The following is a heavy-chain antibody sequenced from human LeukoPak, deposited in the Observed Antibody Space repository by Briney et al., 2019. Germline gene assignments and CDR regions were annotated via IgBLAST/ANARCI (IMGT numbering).Heavy chain of an antibody. CDR3: AKDLGAIAAAGKNKFYDAFDI. J-gene: IGHJ3*02. V-gene: IGHV3-30*02. CDR2: IRYDGSNK. CDR1: GFTFSSYG. Sequence: GGSLRLSCAASGFTFSSYGMHWVRQAPGKGLEWVAFIRYDGSNKYYADSVKGRFTISRDNSKNTLYLQMNSLRAEDTAVYYCAKDLGAIAAAGKNKFYDAFDIWGQGTMVTVSS. D-gene: IGHD6-13*01.